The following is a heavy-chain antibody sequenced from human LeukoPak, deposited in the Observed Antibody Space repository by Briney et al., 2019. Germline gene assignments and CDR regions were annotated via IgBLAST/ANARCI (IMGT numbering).Heavy chain of an antibody. CDR2: ISGSGHDI. V-gene: IGHV3-11*01. D-gene: IGHD3-10*01. CDR3: STGSRSLIY. CDR1: GLSFSDSY. J-gene: IGHJ4*01. Sequence: GGSLRLSCVVSGLSFSDSYMTWIRQTPGMGLESLAYISGSGHDIYYADSVKGRFTISRDNAKNSLYLQMNSLRPEDTALYYCSTGSRSLIYWGHGTLVTVSS.